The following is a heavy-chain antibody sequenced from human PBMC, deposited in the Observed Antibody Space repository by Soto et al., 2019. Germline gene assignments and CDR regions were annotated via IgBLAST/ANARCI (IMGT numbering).Heavy chain of an antibody. CDR2: VFHSGST. Sequence: SETLSLTCAVSSGSVSDSNWWSWVRQPPGKGLEWIGEVFHSGSTNYNPSLKSRLTISVDKSKNQLSLRLRSVTAADTAVYYCARVERGTVTTVVDAFDIWGPGTMVTVSS. D-gene: IGHD1-1*01. J-gene: IGHJ3*02. CDR1: SGSVSDSNW. CDR3: ARVERGTVTTVVDAFDI. V-gene: IGHV4-4*02.